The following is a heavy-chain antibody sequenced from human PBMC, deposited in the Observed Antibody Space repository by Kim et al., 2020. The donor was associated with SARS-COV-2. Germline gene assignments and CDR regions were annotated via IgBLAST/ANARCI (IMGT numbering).Heavy chain of an antibody. Sequence: GSTNYNPSLKSRVTISVDKSKNQFSLKLSSVTAADTAVYYCARAVGWFDPWGQGTLVTVSS. J-gene: IGHJ5*02. V-gene: IGHV4-4*02. CDR2: GST. CDR3: ARAVGWFDP.